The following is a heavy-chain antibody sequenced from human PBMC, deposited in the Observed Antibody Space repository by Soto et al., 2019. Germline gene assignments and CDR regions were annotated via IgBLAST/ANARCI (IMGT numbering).Heavy chain of an antibody. D-gene: IGHD5-18*01. V-gene: IGHV1-18*01. CDR2: ISAYNGNT. CDR1: GYTFTSYG. Sequence: VSVKVSCKASGYTFTSYGISWVRQAPGQGLEWMGWISAYNGNTNYAQKLQGRVTMTTDTSTSTAYMELRSLRSDDTAVYYCARSGSIQLWARRYYYYGMDVWGQGTTVTVSS. J-gene: IGHJ6*02. CDR3: ARSGSIQLWARRYYYYGMDV.